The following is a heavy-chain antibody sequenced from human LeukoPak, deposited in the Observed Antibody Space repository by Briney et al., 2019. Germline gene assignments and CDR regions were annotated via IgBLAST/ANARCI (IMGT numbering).Heavy chain of an antibody. V-gene: IGHV4-59*01. CDR3: ARETWYSSGWYVGYFDY. D-gene: IGHD6-19*01. J-gene: IGHJ4*02. CDR1: GGSISSYY. CDR2: IYYSGST. Sequence: SETLSPTCTVSGGSISSYYWSWIRQPPGKGLEWIGYIYYSGSTNYNPSLKSRVTISVDTSKNQFSLKLSSVTAADTAVYYCARETWYSSGWYVGYFDYWGQGTLVTVSS.